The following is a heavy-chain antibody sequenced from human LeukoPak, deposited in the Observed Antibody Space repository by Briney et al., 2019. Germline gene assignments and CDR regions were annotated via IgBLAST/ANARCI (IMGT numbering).Heavy chain of an antibody. CDR3: AAQREYYCSSTSCYFYYFDY. V-gene: IGHV1-69*13. J-gene: IGHJ4*02. Sequence: SVKVSCKASGGTFSSYAISWVRQAPGQGLEWMGGIIPIFGTANYAQKFQGRVTITADESTSTAYMELSSLRSEDTAVYYCAAQREYYCSSTSCYFYYFDYWGQGTLVTVSS. D-gene: IGHD2-2*01. CDR2: IIPIFGTA. CDR1: GGTFSSYA.